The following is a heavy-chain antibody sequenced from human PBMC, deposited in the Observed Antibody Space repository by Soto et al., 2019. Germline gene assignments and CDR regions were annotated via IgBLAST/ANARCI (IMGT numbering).Heavy chain of an antibody. V-gene: IGHV3-30*18. CDR2: ISYDGSNK. Sequence: PGGSLRLSCAASGFTFSSYGMHWVRQAPGKXLEWVAVISYDGSNKYYADSVKGRFTISRDNSKNTLYLQMNSLRAEDTAVYYCAKDRTVTTYAPYYYCGMDVWGQGSTVTVSS. J-gene: IGHJ6*02. CDR3: AKDRTVTTYAPYYYCGMDV. CDR1: GFTFSSYG. D-gene: IGHD4-17*01.